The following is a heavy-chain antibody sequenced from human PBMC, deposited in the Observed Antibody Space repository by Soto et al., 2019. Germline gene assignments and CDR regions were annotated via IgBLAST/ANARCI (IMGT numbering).Heavy chain of an antibody. CDR2: IKSKTAGGTT. CDR3: TSLYYGH. Sequence: EVQLVESGGDLVEPGGSLRLSRAASEFTFTNAWMSWVRQAPGKGLEWVGRIKSKTAGGTTDYAAPVQGRFTISRDESRNTLYLQMNSLKTEDTAVYYCTSLYYGHWGQGTLVTVSS. D-gene: IGHD4-17*01. J-gene: IGHJ4*02. V-gene: IGHV3-15*01. CDR1: EFTFTNAW.